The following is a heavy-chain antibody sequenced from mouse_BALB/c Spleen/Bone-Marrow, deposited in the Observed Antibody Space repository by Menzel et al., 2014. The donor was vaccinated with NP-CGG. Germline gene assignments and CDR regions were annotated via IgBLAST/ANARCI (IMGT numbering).Heavy chain of an antibody. CDR3: SRLYYYGNFAY. D-gene: IGHD1-1*01. CDR1: GFDFSRYW. J-gene: IGHJ3*01. V-gene: IGHV4-1*02. Sequence: VQLQQSGGGLVQPGGSLKLSCAASGFDFSRYWMSWVRQAPGKGLEWIGEINPDSSTINYTPSLKDKFIISRDNAKNTRYLQMSKVRSEDTALYYCSRLYYYGNFAYWGQGTLVTVSA. CDR2: INPDSSTI.